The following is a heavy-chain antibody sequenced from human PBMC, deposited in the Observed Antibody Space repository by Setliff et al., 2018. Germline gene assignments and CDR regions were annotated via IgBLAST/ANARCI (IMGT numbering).Heavy chain of an antibody. J-gene: IGHJ4*02. V-gene: IGHV1-69-2*01. CDR1: GYRFIVYY. Sequence: GASVKVSCKGSGYRFIVYYIHWVRQTPGKGLEWMGRVDPKDGQAIYAKKFQGRFTITADTSIDTAYMELSSLTSEDTAVYYCATDLAIRGVQFDYWGRGTLVTVS. CDR3: ATDLAIRGVQFDY. D-gene: IGHD3-10*01. CDR2: VDPKDGQA.